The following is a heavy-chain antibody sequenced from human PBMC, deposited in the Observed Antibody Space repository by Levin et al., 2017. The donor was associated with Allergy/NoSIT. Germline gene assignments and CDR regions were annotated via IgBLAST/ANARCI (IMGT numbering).Heavy chain of an antibody. CDR3: ARVPEADGSGSPRDNWFDP. V-gene: IGHV4-4*02. CDR1: GGSISSSNW. CDR2: IYHSGST. D-gene: IGHD3-10*01. J-gene: IGHJ5*02. Sequence: SQTLSLTCAVSGGSISSSNWWSWVRQPPGTGLEWIGEIYHSGSTNYNPSLKSRVTISVDKSKNQFSLKLSSVTAADTAVYYCARVPEADGSGSPRDNWFDPWGQGTLVTVSS.